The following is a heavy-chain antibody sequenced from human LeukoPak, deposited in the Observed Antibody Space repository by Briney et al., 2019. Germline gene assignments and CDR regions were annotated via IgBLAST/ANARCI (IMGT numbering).Heavy chain of an antibody. Sequence: GGSLRLSCAASGFTFSSYNMNWVRQAPGKGLEWLSYIRSSGSSIYYADSVKGRFTISRDNAKNSLFLQMNSLRAEDMALYYCAKDTAPSGFNQLDYWGQGTLVTVSS. V-gene: IGHV3-48*03. CDR1: GFTFSSYN. J-gene: IGHJ4*02. D-gene: IGHD1-14*01. CDR3: AKDTAPSGFNQLDY. CDR2: IRSSGSSI.